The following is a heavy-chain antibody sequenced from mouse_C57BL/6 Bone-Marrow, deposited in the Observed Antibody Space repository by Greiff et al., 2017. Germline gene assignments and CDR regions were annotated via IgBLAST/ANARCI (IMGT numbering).Heavy chain of an antibody. V-gene: IGHV1-9*01. Sequence: QVQLQQSGAELMKPGASVKLSCKATGYTFTGYWIEWVKQRPGHGLEWIGEILPGSGSTNYNEKFKGKATFTADTSSNTAYMQLSSLTTEDSAIYYCARYPPRRYGSSYGAMDYWGQGTSVTVSS. D-gene: IGHD1-1*01. CDR3: ARYPPRRYGSSYGAMDY. CDR1: GYTFTGYW. J-gene: IGHJ4*01. CDR2: ILPGSGST.